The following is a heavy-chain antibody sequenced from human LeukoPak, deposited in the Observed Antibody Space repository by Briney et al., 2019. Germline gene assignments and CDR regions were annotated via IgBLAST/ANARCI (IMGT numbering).Heavy chain of an antibody. V-gene: IGHV3-23*01. CDR3: AKDVPRSAWAFDD. CDR1: GFTFSNYA. D-gene: IGHD6-19*01. J-gene: IGHJ4*02. Sequence: GGSLRLSCVVSGFTFSNYAMGWVRQAPGKGLEWVSGISNSGTDIHYADSVKGRFSISRDNSKNTLYLQMNSLRVDDTAVYYCAKDVPRSAWAFDDWAREPWSPSPQ. CDR2: ISNSGTDI.